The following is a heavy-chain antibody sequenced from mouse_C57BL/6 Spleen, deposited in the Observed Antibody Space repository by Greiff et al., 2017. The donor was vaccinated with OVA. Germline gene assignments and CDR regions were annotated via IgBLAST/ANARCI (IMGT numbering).Heavy chain of an antibody. Sequence: QVQLQQSEAELVRPGTSVKVSCKASGYAFTNYLIEWVKQRPGQGLEWIGVINPGSGGTNYNEKFKGKATLTADKSSSTAYMQLSSLTSEDSAVYFCARSHPRYYFDYWGQGTTLTVSS. J-gene: IGHJ2*01. CDR1: GYAFTNYL. CDR2: INPGSGGT. V-gene: IGHV1-54*01. CDR3: ARSHPRYYFDY.